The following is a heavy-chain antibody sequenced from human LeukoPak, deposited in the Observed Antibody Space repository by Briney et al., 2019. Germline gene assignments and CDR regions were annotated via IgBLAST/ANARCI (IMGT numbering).Heavy chain of an antibody. CDR1: GGSISSYY. CDR2: IYYSGST. CDR3: ARAIGYSGYSYNWFDP. Sequence: SETLPLTCTVSGGSISSYYWSWIRQPPGKGLEWIGYIYYSGSTNYNPSLKSRVTISVDTSKNQFSLKLSSVTAADTAVYYCARAIGYSGYSYNWFDPWGQGTLVTVSS. J-gene: IGHJ5*02. V-gene: IGHV4-59*01. D-gene: IGHD5-12*01.